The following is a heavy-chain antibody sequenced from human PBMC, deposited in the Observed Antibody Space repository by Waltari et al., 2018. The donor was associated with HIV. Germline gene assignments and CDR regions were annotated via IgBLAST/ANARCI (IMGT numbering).Heavy chain of an antibody. CDR1: GFSFSISG. Sequence: QGQLVESGGGVVQPGGSLRLSCAASGFSFSISGMPWARQAPGKGVEWVTFIRYDGNTKYYADSVKGRFTISRDNSKNTLYLQMSSLRAEDTAVYYCAKELRSGYSYYYYGMDVWGQGTTVTVSS. D-gene: IGHD2-15*01. V-gene: IGHV3-30*02. J-gene: IGHJ6*02. CDR2: IRYDGNTK. CDR3: AKELRSGYSYYYYGMDV.